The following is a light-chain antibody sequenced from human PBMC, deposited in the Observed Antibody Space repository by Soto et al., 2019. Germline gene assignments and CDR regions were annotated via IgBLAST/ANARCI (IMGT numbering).Light chain of an antibody. J-gene: IGKJ1*01. CDR3: QQRSSWPGT. CDR1: QGVRSS. Sequence: EIVLTQSPATLSLSPGERATLSCRATQGVRSSLAWYRQQPGQAPRLLIYDASRRATGIPARFSGSGSGTDFTLTISSLEPKDFAIYYCQQRSSWPGTFGQGTKVDIK. CDR2: DAS. V-gene: IGKV3-11*01.